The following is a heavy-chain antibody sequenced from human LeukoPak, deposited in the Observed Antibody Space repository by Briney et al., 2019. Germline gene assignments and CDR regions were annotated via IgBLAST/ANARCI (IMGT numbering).Heavy chain of an antibody. D-gene: IGHD2-21*01. CDR3: AKSGGTCGSECYSES. CDR2: ISYDGSSK. CDR1: GFTFRNYG. V-gene: IGHV3-30*18. Sequence: PGGSLRLSCAASGFTFRNYGMHWVRQAPGKGLEWVTVISYDGSSKHYADSVEARFTISRDNSKNTLYLQMNSLRDEDTAVYYCAKSGGTCGSECYSESWGQGTLVTVSS. J-gene: IGHJ5*02.